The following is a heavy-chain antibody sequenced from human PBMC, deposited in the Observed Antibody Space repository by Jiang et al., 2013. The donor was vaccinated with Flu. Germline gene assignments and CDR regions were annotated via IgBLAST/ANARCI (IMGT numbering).Heavy chain of an antibody. CDR1: GYDFSTSW. CDR3: ARVGIAVARWEYFDH. J-gene: IGHJ4*02. V-gene: IGHV5-51*01. Sequence: SGAEVKKPGESLKISCKGSGYDFSTSWIAWVRQMPGKGLEWMGIIYPGDSNTKYSPSFEGQVTMSADTSISTAYLQWSSLKASDTAMYYCARVGIAVARWEYFDHWGQGALVTVSS. CDR2: IYPGDSNT. D-gene: IGHD6-19*01.